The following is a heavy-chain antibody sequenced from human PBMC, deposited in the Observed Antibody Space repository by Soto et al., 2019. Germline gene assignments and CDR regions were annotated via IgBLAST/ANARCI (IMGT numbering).Heavy chain of an antibody. Sequence: PSETLSLTCTVSGGSISSYYWSWIRQPPGKGLEWIGSIYYSGSTYYNPSLKSRVTISVDTSKNQFSLKLSSVTAADTAVYYCARLFLYYGSGSNYFDYWGQGTLVTVSS. D-gene: IGHD3-10*01. V-gene: IGHV4-59*08. J-gene: IGHJ4*02. CDR2: IYYSGST. CDR1: GGSISSYY. CDR3: ARLFLYYGSGSNYFDY.